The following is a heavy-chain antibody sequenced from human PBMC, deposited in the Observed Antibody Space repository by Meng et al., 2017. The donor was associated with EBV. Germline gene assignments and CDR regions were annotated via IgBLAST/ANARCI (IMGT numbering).Heavy chain of an antibody. D-gene: IGHD5/OR15-5a*01. V-gene: IGHV4-39*01. CDR1: GDSISSFYY. Sequence: QLQLQESGPGQVXXXXXLXLTXTXSGDSISSFYYWAWLRQPPGRGLEWIGSAHYSGRTYYSPSLRSRVTVSIDTSKNQFSLRLTSVTAADTALYYCARPFPSIVSPRLDPFGDWGQGALVTVPQ. CDR3: ARPFPSIVSPRLDPFGD. CDR2: AHYSGRT. J-gene: IGHJ4*02.